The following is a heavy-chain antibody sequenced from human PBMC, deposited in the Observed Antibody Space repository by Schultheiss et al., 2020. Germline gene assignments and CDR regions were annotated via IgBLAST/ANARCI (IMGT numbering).Heavy chain of an antibody. CDR1: GGSFSGYY. V-gene: IGHV4-34*01. D-gene: IGHD3-16*01. Sequence: SETLSLTCAVYGGSFSGYYWSWIRQPPGKGLEWIGEINHSGSTNYNPSLKSRVTISVDTSKNQFSLKLRSVTAADTAVYYCAREIARTGWADYWGRGTLVTVSS. J-gene: IGHJ4*02. CDR2: INHSGST. CDR3: AREIARTGWADY.